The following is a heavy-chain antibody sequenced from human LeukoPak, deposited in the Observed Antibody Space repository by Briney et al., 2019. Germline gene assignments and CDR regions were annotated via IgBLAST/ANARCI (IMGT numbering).Heavy chain of an antibody. J-gene: IGHJ4*02. D-gene: IGHD2-2*01. CDR1: GFTFSSYA. V-gene: IGHV3-23*01. CDR2: ISGSGGST. CDR3: AKSSTVRGDFDY. Sequence: GGSLRLSCAAPGFTFSSYAMSWVRQAPGKGLEWVSAISGSGGSTYYADSVKGRFTISRDNSKNTLYLQMNSLRAEDTAVYYCAKSSTVRGDFDYWGQGTLVTVSS.